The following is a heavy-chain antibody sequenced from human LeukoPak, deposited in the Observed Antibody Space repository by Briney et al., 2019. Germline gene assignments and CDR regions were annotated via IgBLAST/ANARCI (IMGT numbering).Heavy chain of an antibody. V-gene: IGHV4-59*01. CDR2: IYYSGSS. J-gene: IGHJ3*02. CDR1: GGSISSYY. CDR3: ARATPLVPEDI. Sequence: SETLSLTCTVSGGSISSYYWTWIRQPPGKALEWIGYIYYSGSSSYNPSLSSRVTISLDTSKSQFSLKLSSVTAADTAVYYCARATPLVPEDIWGQGTMVTVSS. D-gene: IGHD2-15*01.